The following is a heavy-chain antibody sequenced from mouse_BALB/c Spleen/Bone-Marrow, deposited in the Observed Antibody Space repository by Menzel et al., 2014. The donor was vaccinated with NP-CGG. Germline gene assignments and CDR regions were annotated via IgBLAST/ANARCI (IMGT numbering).Heavy chain of an antibody. CDR2: IDPANGST. D-gene: IGHD2-14*01. CDR1: GFNIXDTY. V-gene: IGHV14-3*02. CDR3: ARWDYRYDY. J-gene: IGHJ2*01. Sequence: VQLQQSGAELMKPGASVKLSCTASGFNIXDTYMHWVKQRPEQGLEWIGRIDPANGSTKYDPKFQGKATITADTSSNTAYLQLSSLTSEDTAVYYCARWDYRYDYWGQGTTLTVSS.